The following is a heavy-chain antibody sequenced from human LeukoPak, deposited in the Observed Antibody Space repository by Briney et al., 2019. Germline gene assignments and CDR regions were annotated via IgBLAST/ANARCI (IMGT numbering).Heavy chain of an antibody. CDR2: INPNNGGT. Sequence: GASVKVSCKASGYTFTGYYMHWVRQAPGQGLEWMGWINPNNGGTNYAQKFQGRVTMTRDTSINTAYMELSRLRSDDKAVYYCARDWSGGAAAVYYWGQGTLVTVSS. J-gene: IGHJ4*02. V-gene: IGHV1-2*02. D-gene: IGHD6-13*01. CDR1: GYTFTGYY. CDR3: ARDWSGGAAAVYY.